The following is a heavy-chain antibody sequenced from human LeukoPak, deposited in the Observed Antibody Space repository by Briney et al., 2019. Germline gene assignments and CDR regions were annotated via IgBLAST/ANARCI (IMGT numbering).Heavy chain of an antibody. CDR2: IYYSGST. D-gene: IGHD4-17*01. CDR3: ARGTMTTVTYYFDY. V-gene: IGHV4-39*07. J-gene: IGHJ4*02. CDR1: GGSISSSSYH. Sequence: SETLSLTCTVSGGSISSSSYHWGWIRQPPGKGLEWIGSIYYSGSTYYNPSLKSRVTISVDTSKNQFSLKLSSVTAADTAVYYCARGTMTTVTYYFDYWGQGTLVTVSS.